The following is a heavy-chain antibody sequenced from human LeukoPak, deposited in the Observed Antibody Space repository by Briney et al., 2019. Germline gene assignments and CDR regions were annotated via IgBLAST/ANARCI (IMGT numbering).Heavy chain of an antibody. D-gene: IGHD3-10*01. CDR1: GFTFSSYG. J-gene: IGHJ4*02. CDR3: ARPIGGY. V-gene: IGHV3-33*01. CDR2: IWYDGSNK. Sequence: PGGSLRPSCAASGFTFSSYGMHWVRQAPGKGLEWVAVIWYDGSNKYYADSVKGRFTISRDNSKNTLYLQINSLRAEDTAVYYCARPIGGYWGQGTLVTVSS.